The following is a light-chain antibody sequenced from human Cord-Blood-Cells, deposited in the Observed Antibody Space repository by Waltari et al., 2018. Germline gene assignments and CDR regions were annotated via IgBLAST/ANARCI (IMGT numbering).Light chain of an antibody. CDR3: CSYAGSSTLVV. Sequence: QSALTQPASVSGSPGQSITISCTGTSSDVGSYNLVSWYQQQPGKAPKLMIYEGSKRPSGVSNRVSGSKSGNTASLTISGLQAEDEADYYCCSYAGSSTLVVFGGGTKLTVL. CDR2: EGS. J-gene: IGLJ2*01. CDR1: SSDVGSYNL. V-gene: IGLV2-23*01.